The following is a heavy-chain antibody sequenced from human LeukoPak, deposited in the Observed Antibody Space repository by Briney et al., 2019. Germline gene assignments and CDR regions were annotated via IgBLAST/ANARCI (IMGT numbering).Heavy chain of an antibody. CDR2: IIPIFGTA. J-gene: IGHJ4*02. D-gene: IGHD6-19*01. CDR1: GGTFSSYA. CDR3: ARSRIAVAPFDY. Sequence: EASVEVSCKASGGTFSSYAISWVRQAPGQGLEWMGGIIPIFGTANYAQKFQGRVTITTDESTSTAYMKLSSLRSEDTAVYYCARSRIAVAPFDYWGQGTLVTVSS. V-gene: IGHV1-69*05.